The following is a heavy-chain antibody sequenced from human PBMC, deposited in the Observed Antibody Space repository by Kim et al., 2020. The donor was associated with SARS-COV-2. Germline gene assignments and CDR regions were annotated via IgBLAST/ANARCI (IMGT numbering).Heavy chain of an antibody. Sequence: GGSLRLSCAASGFTVSSNYMIWVRQAPGKGLEWVSVIYGGGSTYYADSVKGRFTISRDNYKNTLYIQMNSLRAEDTAVYYCARDAQSYGMDVWGQGTTVTVSS. V-gene: IGHV3-66*01. CDR3: ARDAQSYGMDV. CDR1: GFTVSSNY. CDR2: IYGGGST. J-gene: IGHJ6*02.